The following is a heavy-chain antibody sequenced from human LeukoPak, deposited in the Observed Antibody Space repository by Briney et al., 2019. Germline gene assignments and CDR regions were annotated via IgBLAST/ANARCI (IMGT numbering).Heavy chain of an antibody. CDR3: ARDSPYSPHDS. D-gene: IGHD4-11*01. CDR2: INRYGSA. Sequence: SETLSLTCAVYGGSFNTFYWCWIRQPPGKGLEWIGQINRYGSANYNPSLKSRVAISLDTSTNQFSLKVCSVTAADTAVYYCARDSPYSPHDSWGQGTLVTVSS. CDR1: GGSFNTFY. V-gene: IGHV4-34*01. J-gene: IGHJ4*02.